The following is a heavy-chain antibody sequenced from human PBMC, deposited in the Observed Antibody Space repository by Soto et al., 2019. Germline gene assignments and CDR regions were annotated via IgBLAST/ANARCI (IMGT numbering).Heavy chain of an antibody. D-gene: IGHD2-2*01. CDR3: ARGDRTTCYFAHAWFDP. J-gene: IGHJ5*02. CDR2: IYYSGST. CDR1: GASISSYY. V-gene: IGHV4-59*01. Sequence: QVQLQESGPGLVKPSETLSLTCTVSGASISSYYWSWIRQPPGKGLEWIGYIYYSGSTNYNPSLTSPVSISVATSQTLSSLKLTSLPPPATAVYSCARGDRTTCYFAHAWFDPWGPGTLVTVSS.